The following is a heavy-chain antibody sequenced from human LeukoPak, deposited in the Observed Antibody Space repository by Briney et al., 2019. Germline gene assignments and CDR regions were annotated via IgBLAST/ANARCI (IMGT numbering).Heavy chain of an antibody. CDR3: SAQRWLQSSATFNM. J-gene: IGHJ3*02. CDR1: GFSFSDYT. Sequence: GGSLRLSCAASGFSFSDYTMNWVRQVPGKGLEWVSSISSSTTFIYYADSVQGRFTISRDNAQNSVFLQMNGLRGEDTAVYYCSAQRWLQSSATFNMWGRGTMVTVSS. D-gene: IGHD5-24*01. CDR2: ISSSTTFI. V-gene: IGHV3-21*06.